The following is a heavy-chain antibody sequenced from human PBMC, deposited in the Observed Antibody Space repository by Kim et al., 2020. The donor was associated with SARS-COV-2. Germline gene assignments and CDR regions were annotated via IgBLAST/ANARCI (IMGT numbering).Heavy chain of an antibody. Sequence: GGSLRLSCAASGFTFSDYYMTWMRQAPGKGLEWVSYITSSGSSIYYADSVKGRFTISRDNAKNSLYLQMNSLRAEDTAVYYCARDNSVGSYSPRDEYYFDYWGQGTLVTVSS. CDR1: GFTFSDYY. CDR3: ARDNSVGSYSPRDEYYFDY. J-gene: IGHJ4*02. CDR2: ITSSGSSI. V-gene: IGHV3-11*01. D-gene: IGHD1-26*01.